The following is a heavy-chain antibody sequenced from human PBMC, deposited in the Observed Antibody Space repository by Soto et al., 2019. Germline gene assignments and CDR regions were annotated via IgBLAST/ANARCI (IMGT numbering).Heavy chain of an antibody. D-gene: IGHD4-17*01. V-gene: IGHV4-59*01. Sequence: SETLSLTCTVSGGSISSYYWSWIRQPPGKGLEWIGYIYYSGSTNYNPSLKSRVTMSLDTTKNQFSLKLSSVTPADTAVYYCARRYGPSFDYWGQGTLVTVSS. CDR1: GGSISSYY. CDR2: IYYSGST. J-gene: IGHJ4*02. CDR3: ARRYGPSFDY.